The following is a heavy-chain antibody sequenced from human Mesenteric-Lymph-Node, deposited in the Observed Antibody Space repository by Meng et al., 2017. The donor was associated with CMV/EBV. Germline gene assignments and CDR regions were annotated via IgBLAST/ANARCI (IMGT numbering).Heavy chain of an antibody. J-gene: IGHJ4*02. D-gene: IGHD3-3*01. CDR1: GFRFSGYT. CDR2: IKQDGSEK. Sequence: GGSLRLSCTASGFRFSGYTMTWVRQVPGKGLEWVANIKQDGSEKYYVDSVKGRFTISRDNAKNSLYLQMNSLRAEDTAVYYCARDGRFTIFGVVIVETAPFDYWGQGTLVTVSS. V-gene: IGHV3-7*01. CDR3: ARDGRFTIFGVVIVETAPFDY.